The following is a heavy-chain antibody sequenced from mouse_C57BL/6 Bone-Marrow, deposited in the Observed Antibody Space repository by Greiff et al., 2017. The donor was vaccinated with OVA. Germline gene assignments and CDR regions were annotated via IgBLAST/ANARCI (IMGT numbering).Heavy chain of an antibody. Sequence: QVQLQQSGTELVKPGASVKLSCKASGYTFTSYWMHWVKQRPGQGLEWIGNINPSNGGTNYNEKFKGKATLTVDKSSSTAYMQLSSLTSEDSAVYYCLLITTVVDWYFDVWGTGTTVTVSS. J-gene: IGHJ1*03. CDR1: GYTFTSYW. CDR3: LLITTVVDWYFDV. D-gene: IGHD1-1*01. CDR2: INPSNGGT. V-gene: IGHV1-53*01.